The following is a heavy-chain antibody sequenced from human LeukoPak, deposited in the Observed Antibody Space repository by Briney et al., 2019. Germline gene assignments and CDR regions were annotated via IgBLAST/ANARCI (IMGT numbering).Heavy chain of an antibody. D-gene: IGHD3-10*01. CDR2: ISGSGGDT. Sequence: GGSLRLSCAASGFTFDNYALSWVRQAPGKGLEWVSTISGSGGDTYYADSVKGRFTISRDNSKNTLYLQMNSLTAEDTALYYCAKPMDSGSFFDYWGQGTLVTVSS. CDR1: GFTFDNYA. J-gene: IGHJ4*02. CDR3: AKPMDSGSFFDY. V-gene: IGHV3-23*01.